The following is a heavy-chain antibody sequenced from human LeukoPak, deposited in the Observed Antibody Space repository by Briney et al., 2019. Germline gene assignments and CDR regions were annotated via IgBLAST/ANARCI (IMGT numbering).Heavy chain of an antibody. CDR2: INTDGSIT. CDR1: GFTFSSYW. V-gene: IGHV3-74*01. J-gene: IGHJ6*04. D-gene: IGHD3-10*02. Sequence: GGSLRLSCEVSGFTFSSYWMHWVRQAPGKGLVCVARINTDGSITNCAADSLKGQFTISRDNAKNTLYLQMNSLRAEDTAVYYCAELGITMIGGVWGKGTTVTISS. CDR3: AELGITMIGGV.